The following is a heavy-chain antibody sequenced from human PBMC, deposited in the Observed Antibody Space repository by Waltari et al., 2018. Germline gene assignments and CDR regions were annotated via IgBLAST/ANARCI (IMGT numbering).Heavy chain of an antibody. CDR1: GGSIDRDH. CDR3: TRSTSSGEQIHFDY. V-gene: IGHV4-59*01. J-gene: IGHJ4*02. CDR2: IFNGGAT. Sequence: QVQLQESGPRLVKLSETLSLQCTVSGGSIDRDHWTWVRQTPGKGREWVGYIFNGGATNYDPSLRSRVSISLDVANRQFSLNLMSVTAADTAVYFCTRSTSSGEQIHFDYWGRGILVTVSS. D-gene: IGHD1-26*01.